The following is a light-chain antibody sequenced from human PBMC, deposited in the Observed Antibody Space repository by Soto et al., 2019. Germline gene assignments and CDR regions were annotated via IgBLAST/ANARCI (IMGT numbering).Light chain of an antibody. CDR1: QSIRSW. Sequence: DIQMTQSPSTLSASVGGRVTITFRASQSIRSWLAWYQQKPGKAPKLLIYDASSLQSGVPPRFSGSGSGTEFTLTISSLQPDDFATYYCRQYNSYSWTFGQGTKVDIK. J-gene: IGKJ1*01. CDR2: DAS. V-gene: IGKV1-5*01. CDR3: RQYNSYSWT.